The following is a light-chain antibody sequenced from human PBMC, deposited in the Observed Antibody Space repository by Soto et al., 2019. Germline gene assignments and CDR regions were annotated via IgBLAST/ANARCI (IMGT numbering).Light chain of an antibody. V-gene: IGLV2-14*01. Sequence: QSALTQPASVSGSPGQSITISCTGSDVGRYNYVSWYQQHPGKAPKLMIYAVTNRPSGVSNRFSASKSGTTASLTISGLQADDEADYFCTSYTGTHTVVFGGGTQLTVL. CDR1: DVGRYNY. CDR2: AVT. J-gene: IGLJ2*01. CDR3: TSYTGTHTVV.